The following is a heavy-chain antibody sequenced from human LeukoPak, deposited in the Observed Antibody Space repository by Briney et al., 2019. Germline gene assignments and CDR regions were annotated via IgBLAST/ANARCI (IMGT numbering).Heavy chain of an antibody. CDR3: ARDESEYAVAGTSFDY. Sequence: GGSLRLSCAASGFTFSDYYMSWIRQAPGKGLEWVSYISSSGSTIYYADSVEGRFTISRDNAKNSLYLQMNSLRAEDTAAYYCARDESEYAVAGTSFDYWGQGTLVTVSS. D-gene: IGHD6-19*01. V-gene: IGHV3-11*01. J-gene: IGHJ4*02. CDR2: ISSSGSTI. CDR1: GFTFSDYY.